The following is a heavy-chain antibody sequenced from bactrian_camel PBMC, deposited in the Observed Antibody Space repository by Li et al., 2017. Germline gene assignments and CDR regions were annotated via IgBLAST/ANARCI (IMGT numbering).Heavy chain of an antibody. CDR2: ISGDGST. Sequence: VQLVKSGGGSVQTGGSLRLSCKPSFFILDDFEMMWYRQTPGNECKLVASISGDGSTYYTDAVKGRFTISHDAAKNSVDLQMNSLKPDDTAVYYCAADAGWLGPVRCGASDYGYWGQGTQVTVS. J-gene: IGHJ6*01. CDR1: FFILDDFE. D-gene: IGHD7*01. CDR3: AADAGWLGPVRCGASDYGY. V-gene: IGHV3S53*01.